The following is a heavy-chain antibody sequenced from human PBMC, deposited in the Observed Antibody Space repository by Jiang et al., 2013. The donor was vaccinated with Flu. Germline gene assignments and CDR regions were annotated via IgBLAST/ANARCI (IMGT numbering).Heavy chain of an antibody. Sequence: SVKISCKASGYTFTTYYMHWVRQAPGQGLEWMGIINPSNGGTTYAQKFQGRVTMTSDTSTSTVYMDLSSLRSDDTAVYYCATSWGNPVPGDWFDPWGQGTLVTVSS. D-gene: IGHD4-23*01. CDR3: ATSWGNPVPGDWFDP. J-gene: IGHJ5*02. CDR2: INPSNGGT. CDR1: GYTFTTYY. V-gene: IGHV1-46*01.